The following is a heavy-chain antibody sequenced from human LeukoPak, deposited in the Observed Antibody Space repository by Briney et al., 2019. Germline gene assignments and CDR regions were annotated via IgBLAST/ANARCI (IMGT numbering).Heavy chain of an antibody. CDR2: IYHSGST. CDR3: AKVGYSGYDYFDY. V-gene: IGHV4-4*02. J-gene: IGHJ4*02. D-gene: IGHD5-12*01. CDR1: GGSISSSNW. Sequence: SETLSLTCAVSGGSISSSNWWSWVRQPPGKGLEWIGEIYHSGSTNYNPSLKSRVTISVDKSKNQFSLKLSSVTAADTAVYYCAKVGYSGYDYFDYWGQGTLVTVSS.